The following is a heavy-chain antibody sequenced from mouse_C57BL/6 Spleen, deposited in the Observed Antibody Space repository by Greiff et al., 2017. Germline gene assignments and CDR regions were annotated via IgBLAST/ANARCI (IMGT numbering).Heavy chain of an antibody. J-gene: IGHJ3*01. D-gene: IGHD2-4*01. V-gene: IGHV1-80*01. CDR2: IYPGDGDT. CDR3: ARREDDYEGFAY. Sequence: QVQLKQSGAELVKPGASVKISCKASGYAFSSYWMNWVKQRPGKGLEWIGQIYPGDGDTNYNGKFKGKATLTADKSSSTAYMQLSSLTSEDSAVYFCARREDDYEGFAYWGQGTLVTVSA. CDR1: GYAFSSYW.